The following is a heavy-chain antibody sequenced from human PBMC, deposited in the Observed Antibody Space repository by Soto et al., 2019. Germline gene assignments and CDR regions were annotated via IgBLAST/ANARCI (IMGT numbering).Heavy chain of an antibody. Sequence: EVQLVESGGDLVQRGGSLRLSCVGSGFTFSVYSMNWVRQAPGKGLEWFSYITSDTKTIKYADSVKGRFTISRDNAKNSVYLQMKRLRDEDTAVYYCARSVEGHFDYWGQGTVVTVSS. CDR1: GFTFSVYS. V-gene: IGHV3-48*02. CDR2: ITSDTKTI. J-gene: IGHJ4*02. CDR3: ARSVEGHFDY. D-gene: IGHD6-19*01.